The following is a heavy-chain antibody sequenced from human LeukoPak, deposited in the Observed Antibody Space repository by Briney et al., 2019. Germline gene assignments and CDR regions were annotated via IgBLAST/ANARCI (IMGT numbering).Heavy chain of an antibody. D-gene: IGHD1-26*01. CDR3: AKDSKTYGGSYGVDY. V-gene: IGHV3-21*01. Sequence: GGSLRLSCAASGFTFSTSAMNWVRQAPGKGLEWVSSINNVRSHIYYADSVRGRFTISRDNSKNTLYLQMNSLRAEDTAVYYCAKDSKTYGGSYGVDYWGQGTLVTVSS. CDR2: INNVRSHI. J-gene: IGHJ4*02. CDR1: GFTFSTSA.